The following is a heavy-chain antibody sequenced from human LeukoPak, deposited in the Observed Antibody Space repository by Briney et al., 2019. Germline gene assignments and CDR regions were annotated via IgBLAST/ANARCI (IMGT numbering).Heavy chain of an antibody. D-gene: IGHD3-22*01. J-gene: IGHJ3*02. Sequence: ASVNVSCKASGYTFTGYYIHWVRQAPGQGLEWMGRINPNNGGTNYAQKFQGRVTMTRDMSMSTAYMELSRLRSDDTAVYYCAGEDNSSGYRPFDTWGQGTMVTVPS. CDR2: INPNNGGT. V-gene: IGHV1-2*06. CDR1: GYTFTGYY. CDR3: AGEDNSSGYRPFDT.